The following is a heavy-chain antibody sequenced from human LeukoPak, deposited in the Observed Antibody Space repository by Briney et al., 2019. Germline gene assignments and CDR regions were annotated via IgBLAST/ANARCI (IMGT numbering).Heavy chain of an antibody. CDR2: IIPIFGTA. CDR1: GGTFSSYA. V-gene: IGHV1-69*13. J-gene: IGHJ4*02. CDR3: ARVVYYDFWSGYSGYFDY. D-gene: IGHD3-3*01. Sequence: SVKVSCKASGGTFSSYAISWVRQAPGQGLEWMGGIIPIFGTANYAQKFQGRVTITADESTSTAYMELSSLRSEDTAVYYCARVVYYDFWSGYSGYFDYWGQGTLVTVSS.